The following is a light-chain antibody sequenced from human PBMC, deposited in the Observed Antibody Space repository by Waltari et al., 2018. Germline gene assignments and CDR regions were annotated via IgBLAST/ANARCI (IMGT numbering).Light chain of an antibody. CDR3: MQALQTVT. CDR2: LGS. J-gene: IGKJ4*01. Sequence: DIELTQSQLSLPVTPGEPACIACSASQSLLPSNGNNSLDWFLQKPGQSPQLLIYLGSNRASGVPDRFSGSGSGTDFTLKISRVEAEDVGVYYCMQALQTVTFGGGTMVEIK. CDR1: QSLLPSNGNNS. V-gene: IGKV2-28*01.